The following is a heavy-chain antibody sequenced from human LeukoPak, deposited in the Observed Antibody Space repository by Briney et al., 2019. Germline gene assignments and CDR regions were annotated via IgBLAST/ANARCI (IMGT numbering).Heavy chain of an antibody. V-gene: IGHV5-51*01. CDR2: INPGDSDT. CDR3: ARQGPFGVAAAGTHSDY. CDR1: GYSFTSYW. J-gene: IGHJ4*02. Sequence: GEPLKISCKGSGYSFTSYWIGWVRQMPGKGLEWMGIINPGDSDTRYSPSFQGQVTISADKSISTAYLQWSSLKASDTAMYYCARQGPFGVAAAGTHSDYWGQGTLVTVSS. D-gene: IGHD6-13*01.